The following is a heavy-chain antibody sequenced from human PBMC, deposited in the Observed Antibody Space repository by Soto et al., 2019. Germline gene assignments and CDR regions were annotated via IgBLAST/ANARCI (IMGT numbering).Heavy chain of an antibody. D-gene: IGHD1-26*01. CDR2: INWNGGST. CDR1: GFTFDDYG. J-gene: IGHJ5*02. V-gene: IGHV3-20*04. Sequence: EVQLVESGGGVVRPGGSLRLSCAASGFTFDDYGMSWVRQAPGKGLEWVSGINWNGGSTGYADSVKGRFTISRDNAKNSLYLQMNSLRAEDTALYYCARVRVLYSGSYYGWFDPWGQGTLVTVSS. CDR3: ARVRVLYSGSYYGWFDP.